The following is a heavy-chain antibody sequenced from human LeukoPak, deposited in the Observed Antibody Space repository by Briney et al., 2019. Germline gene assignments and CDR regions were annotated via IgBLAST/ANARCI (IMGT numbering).Heavy chain of an antibody. V-gene: IGHV1-69*05. CDR2: IIPIFGTA. CDR3: ASLDSSGYYSYY. J-gene: IGHJ4*02. CDR1: GGTFSSYA. D-gene: IGHD3-22*01. Sequence: SVKVSCKASGGTFSSYAISWVRQAPGQGLEWMGGIIPIFGTANYAQKFQGRVTITTDESTGTAYMELSTLRSEDTAVYYCASLDSSGYYSYYWGQGTLVTVSS.